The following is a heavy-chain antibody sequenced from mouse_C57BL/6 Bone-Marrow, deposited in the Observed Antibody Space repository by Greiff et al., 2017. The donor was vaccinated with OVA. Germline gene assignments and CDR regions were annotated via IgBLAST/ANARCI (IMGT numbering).Heavy chain of an antibody. J-gene: IGHJ2*01. Sequence: QVQLQQPGAELVMPGASVKLSCKASGYTFTSYWMHWVKQRPGQGLEWIGEIDPSDSYTNYNQKFKGKSTLTVDKSSSTAYMKLSSLTSEDSAVYYCARSPFITTVVADFDYWGQGTTLTVSS. CDR2: IDPSDSYT. V-gene: IGHV1-69*01. CDR1: GYTFTSYW. D-gene: IGHD1-1*01. CDR3: ARSPFITTVVADFDY.